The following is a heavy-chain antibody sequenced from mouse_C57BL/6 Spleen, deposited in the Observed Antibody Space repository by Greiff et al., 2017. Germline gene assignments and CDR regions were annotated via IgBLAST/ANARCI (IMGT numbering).Heavy chain of an antibody. J-gene: IGHJ2*01. CDR1: GYTFTSYW. Sequence: VQLQQPGAELVKPGASVKLSCKASGYTFTSYWMHWVKQRPGRGLEWIGMIHPNSGGTNYNEKFKSKATLTVDKSSSTAYMQLSSLKSEDFEYYYWARAGEYANDYWGQGTTLTVSS. V-gene: IGHV1-64*01. D-gene: IGHD5-1*01. CDR2: IHPNSGGT. CDR3: ARAGEYANDY.